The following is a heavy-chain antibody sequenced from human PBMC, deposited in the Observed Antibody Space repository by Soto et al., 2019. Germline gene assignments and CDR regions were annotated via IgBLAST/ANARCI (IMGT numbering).Heavy chain of an antibody. CDR1: GGSISSSIYY. V-gene: IGHV4-39*01. CDR2: IYYSGST. J-gene: IGHJ6*02. CDR3: ARHYGYGSGSYYYYYGMDV. D-gene: IGHD3-10*01. Sequence: KPSETLSLTCTVSGGSISSSIYYWGWIRQPPGKGLEWIRSIYYSGSTYYNPSLKSRVTISVDSSKNQFSLKLSSVTAADTAVYYCARHYGYGSGSYYYYYGMDVWGQGTTVTVSS.